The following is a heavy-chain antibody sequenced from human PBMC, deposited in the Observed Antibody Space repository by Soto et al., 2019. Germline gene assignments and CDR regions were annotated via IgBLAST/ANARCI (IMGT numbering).Heavy chain of an antibody. Sequence: QVQLVQSGAEVKKPGSSVKVSCKASGGTFSSYAISWVRQAPGQGLEWMGGIIPIFGTANYAQKFQGRVTITADESKSPAYRELSSLRSEDTAVYYCAREIVAAAWDVDWFDPWGQGTLVTVSS. CDR1: GGTFSSYA. CDR2: IIPIFGTA. CDR3: AREIVAAAWDVDWFDP. J-gene: IGHJ5*02. V-gene: IGHV1-69*12. D-gene: IGHD6-13*01.